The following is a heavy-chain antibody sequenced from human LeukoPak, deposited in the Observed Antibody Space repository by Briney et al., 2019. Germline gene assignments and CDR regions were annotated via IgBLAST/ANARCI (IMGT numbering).Heavy chain of an antibody. CDR2: IKQDGSEK. CDR1: GLTFSSYW. D-gene: IGHD5-12*01. CDR3: ARERGYSGYDSREYNYFDY. V-gene: IGHV3-7*01. Sequence: GGSLRLSCAASGLTFSSYWMSWVRQAPEKGLEWVANIKQDGSEKYYVDSVKGRFTISRDNAKNSLYLQMNRLRAEDTAVYYCARERGYSGYDSREYNYFDYWGQGTLVTVSS. J-gene: IGHJ4*02.